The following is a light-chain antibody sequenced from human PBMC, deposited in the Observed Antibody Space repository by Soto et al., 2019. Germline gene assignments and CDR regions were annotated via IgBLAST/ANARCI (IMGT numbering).Light chain of an antibody. CDR1: QSISSW. CDR3: QQYDSYLIT. CDR2: KAS. V-gene: IGKV1-5*03. Sequence: DIQMTQSPSTLSSSVGDSVTLTCRASQSISSWLAWYQQKPGKAPKLLMYKASTLESGVPSRFSGSGFGTEFTLTISSLQPDDFATYYCQQYDSYLITFGQGTRLEI. J-gene: IGKJ5*01.